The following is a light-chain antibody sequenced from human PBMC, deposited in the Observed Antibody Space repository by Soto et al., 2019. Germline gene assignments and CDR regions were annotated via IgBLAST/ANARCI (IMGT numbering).Light chain of an antibody. CDR3: QQYGSSPFAIT. CDR1: QSVSSSY. V-gene: IGKV3-20*01. CDR2: GAS. Sequence: EIVLTQSPGTLSLSPGERATLSCRASQSVSSSYLAWYQQKPGQAPRLLIYGASSRATGIPDRFSGSGSGTVFTLTISRLEPEDFAVYYCQQYGSSPFAITFGGGTKVEIK. J-gene: IGKJ4*01.